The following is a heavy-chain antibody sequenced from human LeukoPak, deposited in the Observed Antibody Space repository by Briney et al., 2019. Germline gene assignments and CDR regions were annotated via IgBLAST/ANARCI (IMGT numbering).Heavy chain of an antibody. CDR3: AREGPGIAAAGRYYYMDV. J-gene: IGHJ6*03. Sequence: PSETLSLTCAVYGGSFSGYYWSWIRQPAGKGLEWIGRIYTSGSTNYNPSLKSRVTMSVDTSKNQFSLKLSSVTAADTAVYYCAREGPGIAAAGRYYYMDVWGKGTTVTVSS. V-gene: IGHV4-4*07. D-gene: IGHD6-13*01. CDR1: GGSFSGYY. CDR2: IYTSGST.